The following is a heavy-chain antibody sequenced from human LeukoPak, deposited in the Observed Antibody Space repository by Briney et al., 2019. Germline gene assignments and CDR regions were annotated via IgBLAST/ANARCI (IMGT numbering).Heavy chain of an antibody. Sequence: PGGSLRLSCAASGFTFTNYAMHWVRQAPGKGLEWVAVLSYEGSNKYYADSVKGRFTTSRDNSKNTVYLQMNSLRPEDTAVYYCAREREEWLRSYYSDFWGQGALVTVSS. V-gene: IGHV3-30-3*01. CDR3: AREREEWLRSYYSDF. D-gene: IGHD5-12*01. CDR1: GFTFTNYA. J-gene: IGHJ4*02. CDR2: LSYEGSNK.